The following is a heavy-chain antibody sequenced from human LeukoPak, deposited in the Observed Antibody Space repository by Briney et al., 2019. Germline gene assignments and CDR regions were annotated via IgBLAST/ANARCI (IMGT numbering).Heavy chain of an antibody. J-gene: IGHJ4*02. D-gene: IGHD5-24*01. Sequence: SETLSLTCAVYSGSFSGYYWSWIRQPPGKGLEWIGEINHSGSTNYNPSLKSRVTISVDTSKNQFSLKLSSVTAADTAVYYCARSRWLQFGRALDYWGQGTLVTVSS. V-gene: IGHV4-34*01. CDR2: INHSGST. CDR3: ARSRWLQFGRALDY. CDR1: SGSFSGYY.